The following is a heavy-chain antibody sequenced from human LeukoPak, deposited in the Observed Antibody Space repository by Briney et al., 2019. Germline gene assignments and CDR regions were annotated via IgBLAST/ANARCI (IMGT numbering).Heavy chain of an antibody. D-gene: IGHD6-13*01. V-gene: IGHV3-30-3*01. J-gene: IGHJ6*02. Sequence: GGSLRPSCAASGFTFSSYAMHWVRQAPGKGLEWVAVISCDGSNKYYADSVKGRFTISRDNSKNTLYLQMNSLRAEDTAVYYCARDVATAGVGGYYYGMDVWGQGTTVTVSS. CDR1: GFTFSSYA. CDR2: ISCDGSNK. CDR3: ARDVATAGVGGYYYGMDV.